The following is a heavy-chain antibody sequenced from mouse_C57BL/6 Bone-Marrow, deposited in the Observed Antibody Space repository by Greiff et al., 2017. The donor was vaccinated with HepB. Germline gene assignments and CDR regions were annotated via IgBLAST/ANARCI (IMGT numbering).Heavy chain of an antibody. Sequence: VQVVESGPGLVQPSQSLSITCTVSGFSLTSYGVHWARQSPGKGLEWLGVIWSGGSTDYNAAFISRLSISKDNSKSQVFFKMNSLQADDTAIYYCARRAGLRRDYAMDYWGQGTSVTVSS. J-gene: IGHJ4*01. CDR1: GFSLTSYG. CDR3: ARRAGLRRDYAMDY. V-gene: IGHV2-2*01. D-gene: IGHD2-4*01. CDR2: IWSGGST.